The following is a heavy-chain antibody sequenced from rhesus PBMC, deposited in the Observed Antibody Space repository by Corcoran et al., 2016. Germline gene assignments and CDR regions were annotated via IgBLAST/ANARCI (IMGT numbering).Heavy chain of an antibody. D-gene: IGHD6-25*01. CDR2: IYGSGSTT. V-gene: IGHV4S11*01. Sequence: QVQLQESGPGLVKPSETLSLTCTVSGGSISGYYWNWIRQSPGKGLEWFGNIYGSGSTTNYNPSLKSRVTLSLDKSKHQLSLNLGSVTAADTAVYYCARPYSGSWNGNRFDFWGPGVLVAVSS. CDR1: GGSISGYY. CDR3: ARPYSGSWNGNRFDF. J-gene: IGHJ5-1*01.